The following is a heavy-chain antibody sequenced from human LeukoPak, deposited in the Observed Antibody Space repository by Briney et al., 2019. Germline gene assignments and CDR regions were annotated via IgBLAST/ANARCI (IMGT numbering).Heavy chain of an antibody. Sequence: ASVKVSSKVSGYTLTELSMHWVRQAPGKGLEWMGGFDPEDGETIYAQKFQGRVTMTEDTSTDTAYMELSSLRSEDTAVYYCATARIVGATPAFDYWGQGTLVTVSS. D-gene: IGHD1-26*01. CDR1: GYTLTELS. CDR3: ATARIVGATPAFDY. V-gene: IGHV1-24*01. CDR2: FDPEDGET. J-gene: IGHJ4*02.